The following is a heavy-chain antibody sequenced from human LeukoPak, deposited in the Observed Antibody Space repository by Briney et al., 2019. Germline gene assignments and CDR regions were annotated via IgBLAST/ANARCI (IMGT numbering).Heavy chain of an antibody. CDR2: IYHSGSP. Sequence: SETLSLTCTLSGHSISSSGHYWGWIRQPPGKGLVWNGIIYHSGSPYYNPSLKSRVTISVDTSKNQFSLKLSSVTAADTAVYYCARQYCSSVTCWAYFDHWGQGTLVTVSS. V-gene: IGHV4-39*01. J-gene: IGHJ4*02. D-gene: IGHD2-2*01. CDR1: GHSISSSGHY. CDR3: ARQYCSSVTCWAYFDH.